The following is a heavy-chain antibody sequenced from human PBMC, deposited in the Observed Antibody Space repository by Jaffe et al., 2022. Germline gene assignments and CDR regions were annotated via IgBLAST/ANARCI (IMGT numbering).Heavy chain of an antibody. J-gene: IGHJ4*02. V-gene: IGHV3-7*05. CDR1: GFTFSSYW. CDR3: ARGPDILTGYYSPYFDY. Sequence: EVQLVESGGGLVQPGGSLRLSCAASGFTFSSYWMSWVRQAPGKGLEWVANIKQDGSEKYYVDSVKGRFTISRDNAKNSLYLQMNSLRAEDTAVYYCARGPDILTGYYSPYFDYWGQGTLVTVSS. D-gene: IGHD3-9*01. CDR2: IKQDGSEK.